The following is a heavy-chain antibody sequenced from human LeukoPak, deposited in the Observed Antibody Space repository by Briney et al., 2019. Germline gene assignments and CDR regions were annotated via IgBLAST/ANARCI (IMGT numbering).Heavy chain of an antibody. CDR2: IYYSGST. CDR3: AGDYTLRSYRFDY. V-gene: IGHV4-59*12. J-gene: IGHJ4*02. Sequence: SETLSLICTVSGDSISSYSWSWVRQPPGRGLEWIGYIYYSGSTTYNPSLKSRLTISLDTSKNQFSLKLNSVTAADTAVYYCAGDYTLRSYRFDYWGQGTLVTVSS. CDR1: GDSISSYS. D-gene: IGHD3-10*01.